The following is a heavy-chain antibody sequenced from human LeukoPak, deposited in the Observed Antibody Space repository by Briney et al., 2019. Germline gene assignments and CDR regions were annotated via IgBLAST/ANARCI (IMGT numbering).Heavy chain of an antibody. V-gene: IGHV3-33*03. D-gene: IGHD6-19*01. J-gene: IGHJ4*02. CDR3: ASGDYSSGWKLDY. Sequence: PGRSLRLSCAASEFPFSSYGMHWVRQAPGKGLKWVAVIWHDGSYKYYADSVTGRFTIPRDNSKNTLYLQMNSLRAEDTAVYFCASGDYSSGWKLDYWGQGTLVTVSS. CDR2: IWHDGSYK. CDR1: EFPFSSYG.